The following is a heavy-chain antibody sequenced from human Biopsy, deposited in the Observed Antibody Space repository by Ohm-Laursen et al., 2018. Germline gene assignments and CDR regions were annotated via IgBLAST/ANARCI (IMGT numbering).Heavy chain of an antibody. J-gene: IGHJ6*02. Sequence: GSLRLSCAASGFTFNAYWMYWVRQVPGKGLVWVSHIKSVGSWTNYADSVKGRFTISRDSAKNTLYLQMNSLRAEDTAVYYCVSFLKDLNMAVWGQGTTVTVSS. D-gene: IGHD2-15*01. CDR2: IKSVGSWT. CDR1: GFTFNAYW. CDR3: VSFLKDLNMAV. V-gene: IGHV3-74*01.